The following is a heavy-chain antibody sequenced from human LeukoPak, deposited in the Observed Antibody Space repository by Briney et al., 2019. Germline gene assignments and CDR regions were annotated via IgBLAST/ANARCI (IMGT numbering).Heavy chain of an antibody. J-gene: IGHJ4*02. CDR3: AAAFGRWSAGTFDY. CDR2: IVVGSGNA. D-gene: IGHD3-10*01. CDR1: GFTFSSSA. V-gene: IGHV1-58*01. Sequence: GASEKVSCNASGFTFSSSAVQWVRQARGQRLEWIGWIVVGSGNANYAQKFQERVTITRDMSTSTAYMELSSLRSEDTAVYYCAAAFGRWSAGTFDYWGQGTLVTVSS.